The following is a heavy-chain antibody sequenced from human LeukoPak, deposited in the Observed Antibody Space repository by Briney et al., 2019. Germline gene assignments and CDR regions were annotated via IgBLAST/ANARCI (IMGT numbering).Heavy chain of an antibody. CDR2: IYYSGST. V-gene: IGHV4-30-4*01. CDR1: GGSISSGDYY. CDR3: ARDFVVDYGDYAHGGLFDY. Sequence: PSETLSLTCTVSGGSISSGDYYWGWIRQPPGKGLEWIGYIYYSGSTYYNPSLKSRVTISVDTSKNQFSLKLSSVTAADTAVYYCARDFVVDYGDYAHGGLFDYWGQGTLVTVSS. D-gene: IGHD4-17*01. J-gene: IGHJ4*02.